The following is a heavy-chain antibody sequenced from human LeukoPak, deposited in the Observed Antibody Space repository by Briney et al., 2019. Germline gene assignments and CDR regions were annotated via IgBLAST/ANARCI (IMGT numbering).Heavy chain of an antibody. J-gene: IGHJ4*02. V-gene: IGHV3-7*01. CDR3: ARVGYSGWNREY. D-gene: IGHD5-12*01. CDR2: ITQAGSMH. Sequence: QPGGSLRPSCAASGFTFRSYWMSWVRQAPGKGLEWVANITQAGSMHYYVASVKGRFTISRDDAKNLLYVQMNSLREEDTAVYYCARVGYSGWNREYWGQGTLVTVSS. CDR1: GFTFRSYW.